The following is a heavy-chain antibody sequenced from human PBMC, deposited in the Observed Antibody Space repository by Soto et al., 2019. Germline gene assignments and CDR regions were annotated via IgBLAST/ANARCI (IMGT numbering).Heavy chain of an antibody. CDR1: GVGFSTYG. V-gene: IGHV3-21*01. CDR2: IDSSGRNV. Sequence: EVQLMESGGGLVTPGGSLRLSCSASGVGFSTYGMNWLRQTPGKGPEWVSSIDSSGRNVYYADSVEGRFTTSRNNAKNTLYLQMNSLRVEDTALYFCARDESAGSSTSNWGQGTLVTVSS. CDR3: ARDESAGSSTSN. D-gene: IGHD2-2*01. J-gene: IGHJ4*02.